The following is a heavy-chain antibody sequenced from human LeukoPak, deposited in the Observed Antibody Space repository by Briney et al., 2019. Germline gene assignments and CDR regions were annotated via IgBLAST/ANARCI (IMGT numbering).Heavy chain of an antibody. Sequence: PSETLSLTCTVSGGSISSYYWSWIRQPPGKGLEWIGYIYYSGSTNYNPSLKSRVTISVDTSKNQFSLKLSSVTAADTAVYYCARVDYYDSSGYLFDYWGQGTLVTVSS. V-gene: IGHV4-59*01. CDR3: ARVDYYDSSGYLFDY. D-gene: IGHD3-22*01. CDR1: GGSISSYY. CDR2: IYYSGST. J-gene: IGHJ4*02.